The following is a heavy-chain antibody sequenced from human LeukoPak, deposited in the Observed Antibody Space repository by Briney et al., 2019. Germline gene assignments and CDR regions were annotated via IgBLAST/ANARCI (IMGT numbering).Heavy chain of an antibody. CDR3: ASLYPYSSSWYDY. CDR2: IDPSESYI. CDR1: GYSFTSFW. Sequence: GESLKISCKGSGYSFTSFWISWVRQMPGKGLEWMGRIDPSESYINYSPSFQGNVTISADKSISTAYLQWSSLKASDTAMYYCASLYPYSSSWYDYWGQGTLVTVSS. J-gene: IGHJ4*02. D-gene: IGHD6-13*01. V-gene: IGHV5-10-1*01.